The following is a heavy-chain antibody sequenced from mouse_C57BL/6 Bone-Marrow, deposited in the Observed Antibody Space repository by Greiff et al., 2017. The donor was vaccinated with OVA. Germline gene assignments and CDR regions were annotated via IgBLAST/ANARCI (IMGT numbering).Heavy chain of an antibody. D-gene: IGHD2-4*01. CDR3: ARDDYDNY. CDR2: IDPSDSYT. V-gene: IGHV1-59*01. CDR1: GYTFTSYW. J-gene: IGHJ2*01. Sequence: QVQLQQPGAELVRPGTSVKLSCKASGYTFTSYWMHWVKQRPGQGLEWIGVIDPSDSYTNYNQKFKGKATLTVDTASSTAYMQISSLTSEDSAVYYCARDDYDNYWGQGTTLTVSS.